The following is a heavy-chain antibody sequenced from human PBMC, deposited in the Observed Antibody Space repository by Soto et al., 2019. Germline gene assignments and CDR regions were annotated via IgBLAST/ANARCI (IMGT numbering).Heavy chain of an antibody. D-gene: IGHD3-22*01. V-gene: IGHV3-30*09. J-gene: IGHJ4*02. CDR1: GFTFNNYA. CDR2: ISYDGNNQ. CDR3: ARDRVYYCDSSGYYNFEY. Sequence: QVQLVESGGGVVQPGRSLRLSCAASGFTFNNYAMHWVRQAPGKGLEWVAVISYDGNNQYYADSVKGRFAISRDNSKNTLYLQMNSLRDEDTAVYYCARDRVYYCDSSGYYNFEYWGQGSLVTVSS.